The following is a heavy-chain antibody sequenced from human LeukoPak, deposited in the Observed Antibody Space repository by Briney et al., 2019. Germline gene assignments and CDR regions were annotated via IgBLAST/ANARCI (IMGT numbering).Heavy chain of an antibody. CDR1: GGSFSGYY. CDR2: INHSGST. CDR3: ARAPWGSYRYTSPRLDY. J-gene: IGHJ4*02. V-gene: IGHV4-34*01. D-gene: IGHD3-16*02. Sequence: SETLSLTCAVYGGSFSGYYWSWIRQPPGKGLEWIGEINHSGSTNYNPSLKSRVTISVGTSKNQFSLKLSSVTAADTAVYYCARAPWGSYRYTSPRLDYWGQGTLVTVSS.